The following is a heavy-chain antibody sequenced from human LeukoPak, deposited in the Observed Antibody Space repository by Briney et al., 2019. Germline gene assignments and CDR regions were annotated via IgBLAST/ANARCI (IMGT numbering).Heavy chain of an antibody. Sequence: ASVKVSCKTSGYTFTIHHIQWVRQAPEQGLEWMGWINTNSGGTIYSQKFQGRITMTRDPSITTAYMELSSLRSDDTAVYYCARDYSTSSWDNWGQGTLVTVSS. CDR2: INTNSGGT. CDR3: ARDYSTSSWDN. D-gene: IGHD6-13*01. J-gene: IGHJ4*02. V-gene: IGHV1-2*02. CDR1: GYTFTIHH.